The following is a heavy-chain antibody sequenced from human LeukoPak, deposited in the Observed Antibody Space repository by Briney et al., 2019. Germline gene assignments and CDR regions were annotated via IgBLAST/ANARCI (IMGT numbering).Heavy chain of an antibody. Sequence: GGSLRLSCAASGFTVSSNYMSWVRQAPGKGLEWVSGIHSGGNTYCADAVKGRFTISRDNSKNTLYLQMNSLRAEDTAVYYCARDERDYYDSSGYFNWFDPWGQGTLVTVSS. CDR2: IHSGGNT. V-gene: IGHV3-53*01. D-gene: IGHD3-22*01. CDR1: GFTVSSNY. J-gene: IGHJ5*02. CDR3: ARDERDYYDSSGYFNWFDP.